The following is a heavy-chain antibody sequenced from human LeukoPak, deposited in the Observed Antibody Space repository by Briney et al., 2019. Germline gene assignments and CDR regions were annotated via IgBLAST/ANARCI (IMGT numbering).Heavy chain of an antibody. CDR1: GFTFSSYA. V-gene: IGHV3-23*01. CDR2: ISGSGGST. D-gene: IGHD3-10*01. Sequence: GGSLRLSCAASGFTFSSYAMSWVRQAPGKGLEWVSGISGSGGSTYYADSVKGRFTISRDNSKNTLYLQMNSLRAEDTALYYCARVYYSAHFDYWGQGTLVTVSS. J-gene: IGHJ4*02. CDR3: ARVYYSAHFDY.